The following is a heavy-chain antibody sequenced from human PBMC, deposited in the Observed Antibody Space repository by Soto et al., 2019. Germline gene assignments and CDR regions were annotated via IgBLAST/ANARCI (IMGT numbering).Heavy chain of an antibody. CDR3: ARDSRFWSGYYTTSWFDP. J-gene: IGHJ5*02. CDR2: IYYSGST. V-gene: IGHV4-59*01. Sequence: SETLSLTCTVSGGSISSYYWSWIRQPPGKGLEWIGYIYYSGSTNYNPSLKSRVTISVDTSKNQFSLKLSSVTAADTAVYYCARDSRFWSGYYTTSWFDPWGQGTLVTAPQ. CDR1: GGSISSYY. D-gene: IGHD3-3*01.